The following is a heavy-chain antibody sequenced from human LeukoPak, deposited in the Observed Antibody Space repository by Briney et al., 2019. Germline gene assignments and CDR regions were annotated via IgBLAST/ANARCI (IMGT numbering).Heavy chain of an antibody. Sequence: PGGSLRLSCAASGFTFSSYAMSWVRQAPGKGLEGVSAISGSGGSTYYADSVKGRFTISRDNSKNTLYLQMNSLRAEDTAVYYCAKDLVVAATLGQFDHWGQGTLVTVSS. CDR3: AKDLVVAATLGQFDH. V-gene: IGHV3-23*01. CDR2: ISGSGGST. J-gene: IGHJ4*02. CDR1: GFTFSSYA. D-gene: IGHD2-15*01.